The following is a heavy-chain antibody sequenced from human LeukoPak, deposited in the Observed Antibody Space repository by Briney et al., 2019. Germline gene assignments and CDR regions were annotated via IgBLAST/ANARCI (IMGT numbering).Heavy chain of an antibody. V-gene: IGHV4-34*01. J-gene: IGHJ4*02. CDR1: GGSFSGYY. CDR3: ARGYYYDSSGSFDY. Sequence: SETLSLTCAVYGGSFSGYYWSWIRQPPGKGLEWIGEINHSGSTNYNPSLKSRVTISLDTSKNQFSLKLSSVTAADTAVYYCARGYYYDSSGSFDYWGQGTLVTVSS. D-gene: IGHD3-22*01. CDR2: INHSGST.